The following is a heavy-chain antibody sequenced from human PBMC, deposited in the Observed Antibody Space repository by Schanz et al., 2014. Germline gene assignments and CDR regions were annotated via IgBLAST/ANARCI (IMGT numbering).Heavy chain of an antibody. CDR2: IYSGGST. Sequence: EVQLVESGGGLVQPGGSLRLSCAASGFTVSNNLMRWVRQAPGKGLEWVSIIYSGGSTFYADSVKGRFTISRDNSKNTLYLQMNSLRAEDTAVCYCARGGGAAASTWGQGTLVTVSS. CDR1: GFTVSNNL. J-gene: IGHJ5*02. V-gene: IGHV3-66*01. CDR3: ARGGGAAAST. D-gene: IGHD6-13*01.